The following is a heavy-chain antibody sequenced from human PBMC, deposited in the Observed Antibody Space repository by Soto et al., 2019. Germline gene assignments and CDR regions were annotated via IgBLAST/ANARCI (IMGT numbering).Heavy chain of an antibody. V-gene: IGHV1-69*13. CDR3: AREAYCTNGVCYTEGYYYYYYGMDV. Sequence: SVKVSCKASGGTFSSYAISWVRQAPGQGLEWMGGIIPIFGTANYAQKFQGRVTITADESTITAYMELSSLRSEDTAVHYCAREAYCTNGVCYTEGYYYYYYGMDVWGQGTTVTVSS. J-gene: IGHJ6*02. CDR2: IIPIFGTA. CDR1: GGTFSSYA. D-gene: IGHD2-8*01.